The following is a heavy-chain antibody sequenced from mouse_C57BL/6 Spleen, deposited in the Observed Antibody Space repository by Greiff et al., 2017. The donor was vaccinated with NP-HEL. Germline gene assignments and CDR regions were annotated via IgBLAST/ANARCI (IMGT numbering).Heavy chain of an antibody. V-gene: IGHV1-7*01. CDR2: INPSSGYT. Sequence: QVQLQQSGAELAKPGASVKLSCKASGYTFTSYWMHWVKQRPGQGLEWIGYINPSSGYTKYNQKFKDKATLTADKSSSTAYMQLSSLTYEDSAVYYCAREDYGYGGAMDYWGQGTSVTVSS. J-gene: IGHJ4*01. CDR3: AREDYGYGGAMDY. CDR1: GYTFTSYW. D-gene: IGHD2-2*01.